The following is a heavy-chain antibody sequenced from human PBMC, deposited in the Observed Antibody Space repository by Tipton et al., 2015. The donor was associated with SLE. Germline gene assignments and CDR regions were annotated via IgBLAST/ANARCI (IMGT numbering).Heavy chain of an antibody. CDR3: ARQDNNVLTGYRFGLDV. CDR2: INPNSGGT. J-gene: IGHJ6*02. Sequence: QLVQSGAEVKTPGASVKVSCKASGYTFTDYYMNWVRQAPGQGLEWMGRINPNSGGTNYAQKFQGRVTMTRDTSISTAYMELSRLRSDDTAVYYCARQDNNVLTGYRFGLDVWGQGTTVTVSS. CDR1: GYTFTDYY. D-gene: IGHD3-9*01. V-gene: IGHV1-2*06.